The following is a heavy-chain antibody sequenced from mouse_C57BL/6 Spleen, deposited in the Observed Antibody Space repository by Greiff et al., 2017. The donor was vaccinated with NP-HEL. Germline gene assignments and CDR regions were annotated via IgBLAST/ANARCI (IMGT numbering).Heavy chain of an antibody. D-gene: IGHD2-2*01. CDR3: AREEGYGYDEGYFDV. V-gene: IGHV3-6*01. CDR1: GYSITSGYY. CDR2: ISYDGSN. J-gene: IGHJ1*03. Sequence: EVQLVESGPGLVKPSQSLSLTCSVTGYSITSGYYWNWIRQFPGNKLEWMGYISYDGSNNYNPSLKNRISITRDTSKNQFFLKLNSVTTEDTATYYCAREEGYGYDEGYFDVWGTGTTVTVSS.